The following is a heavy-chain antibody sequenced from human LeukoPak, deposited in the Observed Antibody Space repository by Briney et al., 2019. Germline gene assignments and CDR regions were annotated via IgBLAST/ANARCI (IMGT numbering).Heavy chain of an antibody. CDR1: GYSFPSYG. CDR2: ISPYNDNT. V-gene: IGHV1-18*01. D-gene: IGHD3-10*01. CDR3: ARHFYGSGTHYHFDY. Sequence: ASVKVSCKASGYSFPSYGISWVRQAPGQGPEWMGWISPYNDNTNYAQKLQGRATLTTDTSTSTAYMELRSLRSDDTAVYYRARHFYGSGTHYHFDYWGQGTLVTVSS. J-gene: IGHJ4*02.